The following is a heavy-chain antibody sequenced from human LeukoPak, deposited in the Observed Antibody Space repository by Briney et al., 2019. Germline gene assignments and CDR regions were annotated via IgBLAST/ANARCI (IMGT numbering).Heavy chain of an antibody. CDR3: ASHSGSHGAYYFDY. D-gene: IGHD1-26*01. J-gene: IGHJ4*02. V-gene: IGHV1-2*02. CDR2: INPNSGGT. Sequence: GASVKVSCKASGYTFTGYYMHWVRQAPGQGLEWMGWINPNSGGTNYAQKFQGRVTMTRDTSISTAYMELSGLRSDDTAVYYCASHSGSHGAYYFDYWGQGTLVTVS. CDR1: GYTFTGYY.